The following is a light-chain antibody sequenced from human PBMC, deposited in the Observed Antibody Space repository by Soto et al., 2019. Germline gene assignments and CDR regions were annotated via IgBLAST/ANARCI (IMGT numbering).Light chain of an antibody. CDR1: SSDVGGYNS. Sequence: QSALTQPASVSGSPGQSITISCTRTSSDVGGYNSVSWYQHHPGKAPKLMIYDVSNRPSGVSNRFSGSKSGNTASLTISGLQAEDEADYYCSSYTSSSTLVVFGGGTKLTVL. V-gene: IGLV2-14*03. J-gene: IGLJ2*01. CDR3: SSYTSSSTLVV. CDR2: DVS.